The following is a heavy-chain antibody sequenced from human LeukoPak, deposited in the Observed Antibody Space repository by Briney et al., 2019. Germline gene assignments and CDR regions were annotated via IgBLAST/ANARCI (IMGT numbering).Heavy chain of an antibody. J-gene: IGHJ4*02. CDR2: INTDGSTT. CDR3: TGNYYGSGSYADFDY. D-gene: IGHD3-10*01. V-gene: IGHV3-74*01. CDR1: GFTLKSYW. Sequence: GSLRLSCAASGFTLKSYWMYWVRQAPGKGLVWVSRINTDGSTTTYADSVKGRFTISRDNANNMVYLQMNSLRAEDTAVYYCTGNYYGSGSYADFDYWGQGTLVTVSS.